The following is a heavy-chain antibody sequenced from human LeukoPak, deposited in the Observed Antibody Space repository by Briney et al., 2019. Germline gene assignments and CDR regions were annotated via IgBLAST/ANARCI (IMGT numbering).Heavy chain of an antibody. V-gene: IGHV3-30*18. CDR3: AKDRYSYAFEYSDS. D-gene: IGHD5-18*01. J-gene: IGHJ4*02. Sequence: GGSLRLSCAASGFTFSNYGIHWVRQAPGKGLEWVAVISYDGNNKYYADSVKGRFTISRDNSKNTLSLQVSSLRTEDTAVYYCAKDRYSYAFEYSDSWGQGTLVTVSS. CDR2: ISYDGNNK. CDR1: GFTFSNYG.